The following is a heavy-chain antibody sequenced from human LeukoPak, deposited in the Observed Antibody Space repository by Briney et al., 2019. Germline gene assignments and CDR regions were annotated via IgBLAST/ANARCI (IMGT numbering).Heavy chain of an antibody. CDR2: ISFDGSYK. CDR1: GFTISGDA. D-gene: IGHD2-2*02. CDR3: ASHTLDALDL. Sequence: PGGSLRLSCTASGFTISGDAMHWVRRAPGKGLQGVAHISFDGSYKYYADSVKGRFTISRDNSKNTLYLQMNSLRTDDTALFYCASHTLDALDLWGPGTLVTVSS. V-gene: IGHV3-30*04. J-gene: IGHJ3*01.